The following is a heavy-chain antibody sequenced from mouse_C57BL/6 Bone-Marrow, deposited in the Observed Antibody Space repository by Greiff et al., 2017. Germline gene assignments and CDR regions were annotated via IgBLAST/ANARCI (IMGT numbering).Heavy chain of an antibody. Sequence: QVQLQQPWAELVKPGASVKLSCKASGYTFTSYWMHWVKQRPGQGLEWIGMIHPNSGSTNYNEKFKSKATLTVDKSSSTAYMQLSSLTSEDSAVYYCERGGYYGSSHFDYWGKGTTLTVSS. CDR3: ERGGYYGSSHFDY. CDR2: IHPNSGST. D-gene: IGHD1-1*01. CDR1: GYTFTSYW. J-gene: IGHJ2*01. V-gene: IGHV1-64*01.